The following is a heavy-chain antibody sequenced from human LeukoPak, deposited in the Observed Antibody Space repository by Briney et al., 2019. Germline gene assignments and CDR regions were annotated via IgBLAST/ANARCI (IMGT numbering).Heavy chain of an antibody. V-gene: IGHV3-13*04. D-gene: IGHD6-13*01. CDR1: GFTFSTYD. J-gene: IGHJ4*02. CDR3: ARGAAGFDY. CDR2: MGKTAGDT. Sequence: GGSLRLSCAASGFTFSTYDMHWIRQATGKGLEWVSGMGKTAGDTYYSGSVKGRFTISRENAKNSVYLEMNSLEAGDTAVYYCARGAAGFDYWGQGTLVSVSS.